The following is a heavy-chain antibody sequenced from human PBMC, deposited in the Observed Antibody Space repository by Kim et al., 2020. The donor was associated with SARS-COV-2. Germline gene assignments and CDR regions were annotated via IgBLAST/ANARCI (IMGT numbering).Heavy chain of an antibody. V-gene: IGHV3-43*02. D-gene: IGHD3-10*01. Sequence: GGSLRLSCAASGFTFADSVMHWVRQAPGKGLEWVALVSGDGGTTYYADSVKGRFTISRDNSKDSLYLQMNSLRADDTAFYYCSKASGWMPRDWGQGTVVTVSS. J-gene: IGHJ4*02. CDR1: GFTFADSV. CDR3: SKASGWMPRD. CDR2: VSGDGGTT.